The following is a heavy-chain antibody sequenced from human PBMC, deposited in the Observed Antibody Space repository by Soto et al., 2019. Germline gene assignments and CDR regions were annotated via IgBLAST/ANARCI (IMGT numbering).Heavy chain of an antibody. CDR3: ARLSGNTAMITLLDYYYHYGMDV. Sequence: GESLKISCKGSGYSFTTYWISWVRQVPGKGLEWMGRVDPSDSNTNYSPSFQGHVTISADKSISTAYLQWSSLKASDTAMCYCARLSGNTAMITLLDYYYHYGMDVWGQGTTVTVSS. J-gene: IGHJ6*02. D-gene: IGHD5-18*01. CDR2: VDPSDSNT. CDR1: GYSFTTYW. V-gene: IGHV5-10-1*01.